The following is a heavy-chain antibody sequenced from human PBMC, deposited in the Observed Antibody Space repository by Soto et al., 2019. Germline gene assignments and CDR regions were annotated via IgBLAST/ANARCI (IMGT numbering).Heavy chain of an antibody. D-gene: IGHD3-3*01. CDR2: IGSSGTTI. V-gene: IGHV3-48*03. Sequence: EEQLVESGGGLVQPGGSLRLSCAASGFNFNYYEMKWVRQAPGKGLEWVSYIGSSGTTIYYADSVKGRFIISRDNAKNSLYLRMNSLRVEDTAIYYCARDRVAGRSTRDGFEMWGQGTMVTVSS. J-gene: IGHJ3*02. CDR1: GFNFNYYE. CDR3: ARDRVAGRSTRDGFEM.